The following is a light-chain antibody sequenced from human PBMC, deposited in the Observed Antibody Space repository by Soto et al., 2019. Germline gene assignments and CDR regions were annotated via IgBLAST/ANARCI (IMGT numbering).Light chain of an antibody. CDR1: SSDVGGYTY. Sequence: QSALTQPPSASGSPGQSVTISCTGTSSDVGGYTYVSWHQQHPGKAPKLMIYEATKRPSGVPDRFTGSKSGNTASLTVSGLQAEDEADYYCTSYAGSNTYVFGTGTKVTVL. V-gene: IGLV2-8*01. J-gene: IGLJ1*01. CDR2: EAT. CDR3: TSYAGSNTYV.